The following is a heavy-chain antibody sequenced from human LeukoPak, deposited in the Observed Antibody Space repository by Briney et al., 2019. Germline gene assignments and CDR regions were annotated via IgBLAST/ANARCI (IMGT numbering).Heavy chain of an antibody. CDR3: AREGDYDILTGYHRASPFDY. D-gene: IGHD3-9*01. V-gene: IGHV4-59*01. CDR2: IYYSGST. J-gene: IGHJ4*02. Sequence: SETLSLTCTVSGGSISSYYWSWIRQSPGKGLEWIGYIYYSGSTNYSPSLKSRVTISVDTSKNQFSLKLSSVTAADTAVYYCAREGDYDILTGYHRASPFDYWGQGTLVTVSS. CDR1: GGSISSYY.